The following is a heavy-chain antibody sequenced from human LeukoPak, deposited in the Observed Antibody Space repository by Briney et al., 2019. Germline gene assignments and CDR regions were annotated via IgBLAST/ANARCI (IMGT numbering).Heavy chain of an antibody. D-gene: IGHD3-10*01. Sequence: NPSETLSLTCTVSGGSISSYYWSWIRQPAGRGLEWIGRLYISGSTDYNPSLKSRVTISVDTSKNQFSLKLSSVTAADTAVYFCARDLSGSLYFDYWGQGVLVTVSS. J-gene: IGHJ4*02. CDR1: GGSISSYY. V-gene: IGHV4-4*07. CDR3: ARDLSGSLYFDY. CDR2: LYISGST.